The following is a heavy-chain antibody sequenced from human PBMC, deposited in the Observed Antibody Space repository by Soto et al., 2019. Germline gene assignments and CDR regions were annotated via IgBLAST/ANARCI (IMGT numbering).Heavy chain of an antibody. CDR1: GASISSYY. CDR2: VHYSGST. D-gene: IGHD3-10*01. CDR3: TRDNGSGSYRGTYVD. V-gene: IGHV4-59*12. Sequence: SETLSLTCTVSGASISSYYWSWIRQSPQKGLECIGYVHYSGSTNYRPSLKSRVTMSVDRAKNQFSLKLTSVTAADTAVYYCTRDNGSGSYRGTYVDWGQGILVTVSS. J-gene: IGHJ4*02.